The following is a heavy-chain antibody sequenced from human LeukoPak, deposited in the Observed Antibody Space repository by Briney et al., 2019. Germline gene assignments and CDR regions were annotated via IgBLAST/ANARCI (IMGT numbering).Heavy chain of an antibody. J-gene: IGHJ6*02. Sequence: ASVKVSCKASGYTFTSYGISWVRQAPGQGLEWMGIINPSGGSTSYAQKFQGRVTMTRDTSTSTVYMELSSLRSEDTAVYYCARDLGYYDSSSPKWAVYYYYGMDVWGQGTTVTVSS. D-gene: IGHD3-22*01. CDR2: INPSGGST. V-gene: IGHV1-46*01. CDR1: GYTFTSYG. CDR3: ARDLGYYDSSSPKWAVYYYYGMDV.